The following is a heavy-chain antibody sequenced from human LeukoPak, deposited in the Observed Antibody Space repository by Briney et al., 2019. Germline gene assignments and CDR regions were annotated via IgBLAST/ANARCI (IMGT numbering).Heavy chain of an antibody. CDR2: ISSNGGNT. V-gene: IGHV3-64D*06. Sequence: PGGSLRLSCSASGFSFTYSAMHWVRQAPGRGLEYVSVISSNGGNTYYADSVKDRFTISRDNSKNTLYLQMSSLRTEDTAVYYCVKGGVYTSSSSFDYWGQGSLVTVSS. CDR1: GFSFTYSA. D-gene: IGHD6-6*01. J-gene: IGHJ4*02. CDR3: VKGGVYTSSSSFDY.